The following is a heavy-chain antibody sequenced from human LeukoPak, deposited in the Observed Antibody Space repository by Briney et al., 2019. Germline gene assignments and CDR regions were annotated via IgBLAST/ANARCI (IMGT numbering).Heavy chain of an antibody. CDR1: GYTFTHYY. CDR2: INPNSAGT. CDR3: ARGGQLWFGDLNYFDF. Sequence: ASVKVSCKASGYTFTHYYMHWVRQAPGQGLEWMGWINPNSAGTNYAQNFQGRVTMTRDTSISTAYMELSRLRSDDTAVYYCARGGQLWFGDLNYFDFWGQGTLVTVSS. V-gene: IGHV1-2*02. J-gene: IGHJ4*02. D-gene: IGHD3-10*01.